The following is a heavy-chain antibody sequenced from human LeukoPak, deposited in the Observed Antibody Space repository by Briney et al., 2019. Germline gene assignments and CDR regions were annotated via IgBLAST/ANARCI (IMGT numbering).Heavy chain of an antibody. CDR2: IKQDGSEK. CDR3: ARAPCSGGSCIAFDI. J-gene: IGHJ3*02. D-gene: IGHD2-15*01. Sequence: GGSLRLSCAASGFTFSSYWMSWVRQAPGKGLEWVANIKQDGSEKYYVDSVKGRFTISRDNAKNSLYLQMNSLRAEDTAVYYCARAPCSGGSCIAFDIWGQGTVVTVSS. CDR1: GFTFSSYW. V-gene: IGHV3-7*01.